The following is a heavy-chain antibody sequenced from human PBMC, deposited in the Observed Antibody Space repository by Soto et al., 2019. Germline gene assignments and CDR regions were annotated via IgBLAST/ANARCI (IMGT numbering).Heavy chain of an antibody. D-gene: IGHD6-13*01. CDR2: INPDSGGT. Sequence: QVQLLQSGAEVEKSGASVKVSCTASGYTFTAYYIHWVRQAPGQGLEWMGWINPDSGGTDYGHKFEGWVTLTRATSIDTVYLEVTRLKSDDTAVYYCARAVGRYGSSWYRGAYDSWGQGTQVTASS. V-gene: IGHV1-2*04. CDR1: GYTFTAYY. J-gene: IGHJ4*02. CDR3: ARAVGRYGSSWYRGAYDS.